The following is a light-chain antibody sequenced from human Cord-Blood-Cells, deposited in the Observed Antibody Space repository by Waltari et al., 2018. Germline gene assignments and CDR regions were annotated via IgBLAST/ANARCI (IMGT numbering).Light chain of an antibody. CDR3: CSYAGSFVV. V-gene: IGLV2-11*02. CDR2: DVS. CDR1: SSAVGGYNY. J-gene: IGLJ2*01. Sequence: QSALTQPRSVSGSPGQSVTISCTGTSSAVGGYNYVSWYQQHPGKAPNLMIYDVSKRPSGVPDRFSGSKSGNTASLTISGLQAEDEADYYCCSYAGSFVVFGGGTKLTVL.